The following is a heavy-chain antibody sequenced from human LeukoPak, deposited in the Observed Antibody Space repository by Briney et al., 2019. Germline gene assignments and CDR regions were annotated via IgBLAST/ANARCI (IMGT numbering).Heavy chain of an antibody. V-gene: IGHV2-70*11. CDR1: GFSLSTSGMC. CDR2: IDWDDDK. J-gene: IGHJ4*02. Sequence: ESGPTLVKPTQTLTLTCTFSGFSLSTSGMCVSWIRQPPGKALEWLARIDWDDDKYYSTSLKTRLTISKDTSKNQVVLTVTNMDPVDTATYYCTRSGCYTGGSPHPNDYWGQGTLVTVSS. D-gene: IGHD2-2*02. CDR3: TRSGCYTGGSPHPNDY.